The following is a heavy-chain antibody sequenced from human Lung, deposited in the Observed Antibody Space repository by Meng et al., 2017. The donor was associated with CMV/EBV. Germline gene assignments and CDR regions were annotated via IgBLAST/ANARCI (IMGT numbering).Heavy chain of an antibody. CDR1: GFTFRFYE. CDR3: ARGIRRRDELWNWRRSRNNVFYIDS. J-gene: IGHJ4*02. D-gene: IGHD1/OR15-1a*01. CDR2: ICVTGSQI. Sequence: GESLKISCDTSGFTFRFYEMNWVRQAPGKGLEWVSFICVTGSQIYYADSVKGRFTISRDNAQNSLYLQMNSLRGDDTAVYYCARGIRRRDELWNWRRSRNNVFYIDSWGQGRLVTVSS. V-gene: IGHV3-48*03.